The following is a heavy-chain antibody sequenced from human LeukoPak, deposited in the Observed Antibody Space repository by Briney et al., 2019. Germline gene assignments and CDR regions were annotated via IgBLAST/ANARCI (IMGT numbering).Heavy chain of an antibody. CDR3: AIAVNYCGGDCYPLPAFDI. CDR1: GFTVGSNY. J-gene: IGHJ3*02. V-gene: IGHV3-66*01. CDR2: IYTGGNT. D-gene: IGHD2-21*01. Sequence: GGSLRLSCAASGFTVGSNYITWVRQAPGKGLEWVSLIYTGGNTFYADSVKGRFTISRDNSRNTLSLQINSVRAEDTAVYYCAIAVNYCGGDCYPLPAFDIWGQGTMVTVSA.